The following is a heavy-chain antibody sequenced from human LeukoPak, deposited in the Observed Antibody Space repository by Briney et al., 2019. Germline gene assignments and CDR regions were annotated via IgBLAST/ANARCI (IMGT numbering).Heavy chain of an antibody. D-gene: IGHD1-26*01. J-gene: IGHJ4*02. CDR3: ARVDIVGATTADSDY. Sequence: ASVKVSCKASGYTFTSYGISWVRQAPGQGLEWMGWISAYNGNTNYAQKVQGRVTMTTDTFTSTAYMELRSLRSDDTAVYYCARVDIVGATTADSDYWGQGTLVTVSS. V-gene: IGHV1-18*01. CDR2: ISAYNGNT. CDR1: GYTFTSYG.